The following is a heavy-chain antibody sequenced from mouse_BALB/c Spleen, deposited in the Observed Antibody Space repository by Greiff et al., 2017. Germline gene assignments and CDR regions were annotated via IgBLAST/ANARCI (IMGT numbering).Heavy chain of an antibody. CDR3: ARKGDYDGNLWFAY. CDR2: ISTYYGDA. D-gene: IGHD2-4*01. J-gene: IGHJ3*01. V-gene: IGHV1S137*01. Sequence: VQLQQSGAELVRPGVSVKISCKGSGYTFTDYAMHWVKQSHAKSLEWIGVISTYYGDASYNQKFKGKATMTVDKSSSTAYMELARLTSEDSAIYYCARKGDYDGNLWFAYWGQGTLVTVSA. CDR1: GYTFTDYA.